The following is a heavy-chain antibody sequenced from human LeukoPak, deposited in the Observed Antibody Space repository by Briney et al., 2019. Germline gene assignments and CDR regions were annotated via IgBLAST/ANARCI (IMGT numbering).Heavy chain of an antibody. V-gene: IGHV4-39*07. J-gene: IGHJ4*02. CDR1: GGSISSSSYY. CDR3: ARVGYSDY. CDR2: IYYSGST. D-gene: IGHD3-16*01. Sequence: SETLSLTCTVSGGSISSSSYYWGWIRQPPGKGLEWIGSIYYSGSTYYNPSLKSRVTISVDTSKNQFSLKLSSVTAADTAVYYCARVGYSDYWGQGTLVTVSS.